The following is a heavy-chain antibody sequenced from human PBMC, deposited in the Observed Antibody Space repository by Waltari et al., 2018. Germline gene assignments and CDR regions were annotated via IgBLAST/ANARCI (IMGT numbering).Heavy chain of an antibody. CDR1: GGPFRSFP. CDR3: ARSRGSYYYFDY. V-gene: IGHV1-69*01. J-gene: IGHJ4*02. Sequence: QVQLVQAGAEVKKPGSSVKVSCKASGGPFRSFPSIWVRQAPGQGLEWMGGIIPIFGTANYAQKFQGRVTITADESTSTAYMELSSLRSEDTAVYYCARSRGSYYYFDYWGQGTLVTVSS. D-gene: IGHD1-26*01. CDR2: IIPIFGTA.